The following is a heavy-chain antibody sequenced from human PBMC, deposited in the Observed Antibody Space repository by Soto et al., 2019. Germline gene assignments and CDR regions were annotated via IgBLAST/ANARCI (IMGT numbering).Heavy chain of an antibody. CDR1: GFTFSDYA. CDR3: AAPRDEYGSGVSWFTYGMDI. Sequence: GGSLRLSCLASGFTFSDYAMTWVRHVPGRGLEWVASLDGAGGSTYYADSVRGRFTISRDNSQNTLFLQMKRLTVDDTAIYYCAAPRDEYGSGVSWFTYGMDIWGQGTTVTV. D-gene: IGHD3-10*01. CDR2: LDGAGGST. V-gene: IGHV3-23*01. J-gene: IGHJ6*02.